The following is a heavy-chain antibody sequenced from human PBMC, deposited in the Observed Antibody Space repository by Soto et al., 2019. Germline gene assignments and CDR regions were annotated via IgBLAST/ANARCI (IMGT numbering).Heavy chain of an antibody. Sequence: GASVKVSCKASGGTFSSYAISWVRQAPGQGLEWMGGIIPIFGTANYAQKFQGRVTITADESTSTAYMELSSLRSEDTAVYYCARAACPNGVCYNFDYWGQGTLVTVSS. CDR2: IIPIFGTA. CDR3: ARAACPNGVCYNFDY. CDR1: GGTFSSYA. J-gene: IGHJ4*02. D-gene: IGHD2-8*01. V-gene: IGHV1-69*13.